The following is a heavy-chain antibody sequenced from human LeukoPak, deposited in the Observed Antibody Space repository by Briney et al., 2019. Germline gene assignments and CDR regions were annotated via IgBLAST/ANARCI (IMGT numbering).Heavy chain of an antibody. CDR2: IYYSGST. V-gene: IGHV4-34*01. J-gene: IGHJ5*02. D-gene: IGHD1-26*01. Sequence: SETLSLTCAVYGGSFSGYYWSWIRQPPGKWLEWIGSIYYSGSTYYNPSLKSRVTISVDTSKNQFSLKLSSVTAADTAVYYCARDAGSWVGANNWFDPWGQGTLVTVSS. CDR3: ARDAGSWVGANNWFDP. CDR1: GGSFSGYY.